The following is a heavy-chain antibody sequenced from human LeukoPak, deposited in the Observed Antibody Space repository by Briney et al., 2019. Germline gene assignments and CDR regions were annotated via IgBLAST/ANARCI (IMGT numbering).Heavy chain of an antibody. CDR1: GFTFSSYS. D-gene: IGHD3-10*02. V-gene: IGHV3-48*04. CDR2: ISSSGSTI. Sequence: AGSLRLSCVASGFTFSSYSMNWVRQAPGKGLEWVSYISSSGSTIYYADSVKGRFTISRDNAKNSLYLQMNSLRAEDTAVYYCAELGITMIGGVWGKGTTVTISS. J-gene: IGHJ6*04. CDR3: AELGITMIGGV.